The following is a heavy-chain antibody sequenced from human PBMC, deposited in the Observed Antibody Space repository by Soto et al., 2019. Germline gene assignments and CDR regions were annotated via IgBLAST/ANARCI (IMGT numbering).Heavy chain of an antibody. CDR1: GFTFTYFA. Sequence: QVQLVESGGGVVQPGRSLRLSCAASGFTFTYFAMYWVRQAPGKGLEWVAVISYHGSNKDYADSVQGRFTVSRDNSNNARFLQMSDERPEDTSVYYCARNPVPDHVGSGSYFKAFDYWGQGTLVTVSS. J-gene: IGHJ4*02. CDR2: ISYHGSNK. D-gene: IGHD3-10*01. CDR3: ARNPVPDHVGSGSYFKAFDY. V-gene: IGHV3-30-3*01.